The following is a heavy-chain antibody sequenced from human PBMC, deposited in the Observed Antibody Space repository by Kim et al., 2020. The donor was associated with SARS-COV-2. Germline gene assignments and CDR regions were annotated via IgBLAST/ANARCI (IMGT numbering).Heavy chain of an antibody. V-gene: IGHV3-48*03. CDR3: ARAGGVYCSGGSCYLLGFDP. D-gene: IGHD2-15*01. J-gene: IGHJ5*02. Sequence: GGSLRLFCAASGFTFSSYEMNWVRQAPGKGLEWVSYISSSGSTIYYADSVKGRFTISRDNAKNSLYLQMNSLRAEDTAVYYCARAGGVYCSGGSCYLLGFDPWGQGTLVTVSS. CDR2: ISSSGSTI. CDR1: GFTFSSYE.